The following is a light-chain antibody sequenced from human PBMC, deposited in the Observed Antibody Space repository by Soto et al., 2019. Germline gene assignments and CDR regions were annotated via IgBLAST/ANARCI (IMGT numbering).Light chain of an antibody. J-gene: IGKJ4*01. Sequence: EIVLTQSPATLSFSPGERATLSCRASQSGSSYLTWYQQKPGQAPRLLIYDASTRATGIPARFSGSGFGTHFTLTLRRLEPEDFAGYDFQQRSNWLTFGGGNKGEI. V-gene: IGKV3-11*01. CDR1: QSGSSY. CDR2: DAS. CDR3: QQRSNWLT.